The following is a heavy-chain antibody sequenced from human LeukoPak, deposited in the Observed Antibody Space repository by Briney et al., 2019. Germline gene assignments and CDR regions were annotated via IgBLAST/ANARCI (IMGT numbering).Heavy chain of an antibody. CDR2: ISGSGGSK. CDR1: GFSFSNYS. V-gene: IGHV3-23*01. J-gene: IGHJ4*02. Sequence: GGSLRLSCAASGFSFSNYSMSWVRQPPGKGLEWVSDISGSGGSKYYADSGKGVFTMSRDNSKNTLYLRLHSVRADDTAVYCCAKEAAVAARTQFVYWGGRTLVTVSS. CDR3: AKEAAVAARTQFVY. D-gene: IGHD6-19*01.